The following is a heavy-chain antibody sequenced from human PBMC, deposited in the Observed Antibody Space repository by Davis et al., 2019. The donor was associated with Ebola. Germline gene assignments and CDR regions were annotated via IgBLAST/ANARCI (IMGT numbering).Heavy chain of an antibody. D-gene: IGHD3-9*01. CDR1: GGSISSSSYY. J-gene: IGHJ4*02. V-gene: IGHV4-39*01. CDR3: ARHRNPTGYAFDY. Sequence: PSETLSLTCTVSGGSISSSSYYWGWIRQPPGKGLEWIGSIYYSGSTYYNPSLKSRVTISVDTSKNQFSLKLSSVTAADTAVYYCARHRNPTGYAFDYWGQGTLVTVSS. CDR2: IYYSGST.